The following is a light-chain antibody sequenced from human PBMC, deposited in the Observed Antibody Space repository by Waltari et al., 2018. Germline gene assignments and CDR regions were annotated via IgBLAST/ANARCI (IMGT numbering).Light chain of an antibody. CDR3: QQLYSYPIT. Sequence: IQLTQSPSSLSASVGERVNITCRASQVISSDLAWYQQKPGKAPKLLISASSTLQSGVPPRFSGSGSGTDFTLTISSLQPEDFATYYCQQLYSYPITFGGGTKVEIK. V-gene: IGKV1-9*01. J-gene: IGKJ4*01. CDR2: ASS. CDR1: QVISSD.